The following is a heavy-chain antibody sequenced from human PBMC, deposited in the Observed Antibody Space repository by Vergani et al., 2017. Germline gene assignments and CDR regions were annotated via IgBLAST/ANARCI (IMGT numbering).Heavy chain of an antibody. J-gene: IGHJ5*02. V-gene: IGHV4-39*02. D-gene: IGHD6-13*01. CDR1: GGSLSSSSYY. Sequence: QLQLPESGPGLVKPSETLSLTCTVSGGSLSSSSYYWGWIRQPPGKGLEWIGSIYYSGSTYYNPSLKSRVTISVDTSKNQFSLKLSSVTSADTAVYYCARESGYIQNWFDPWGQGTLVTVSS. CDR2: IYYSGST. CDR3: ARESGYIQNWFDP.